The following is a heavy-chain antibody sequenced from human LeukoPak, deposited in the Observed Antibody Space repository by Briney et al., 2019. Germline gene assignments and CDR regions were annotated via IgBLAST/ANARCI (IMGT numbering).Heavy chain of an antibody. Sequence: MPSETLSLTCSVSGGSISSYFWSWIRQPPVKGLEWIGYIFYSGSTNYNPSLKSRVTISVDTSKNQFSLKLSSVTAAGTAVYYCARHKDTASYYYYGMDVWGQGTTVTVSS. CDR2: IFYSGST. CDR1: GGSISSYF. J-gene: IGHJ6*02. D-gene: IGHD5-18*01. CDR3: ARHKDTASYYYYGMDV. V-gene: IGHV4-59*01.